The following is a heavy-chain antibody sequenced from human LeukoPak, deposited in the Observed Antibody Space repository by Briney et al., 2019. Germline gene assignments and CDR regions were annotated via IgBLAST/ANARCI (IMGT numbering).Heavy chain of an antibody. D-gene: IGHD6-13*01. CDR1: GGSISSYY. V-gene: IGHV4-59*08. CDR2: IYYSGST. CDR3: ARGAASSSSWVDY. J-gene: IGHJ4*02. Sequence: SETLSLTCTVSGGSISSYYWSWIRQPPGKGLEWIGYIYYSGSTDYNPSLKSRVTISVDTSKNQFSLKLSSVTAADTAVYYCARGAASSSSWVDYWGQGTLVTVSS.